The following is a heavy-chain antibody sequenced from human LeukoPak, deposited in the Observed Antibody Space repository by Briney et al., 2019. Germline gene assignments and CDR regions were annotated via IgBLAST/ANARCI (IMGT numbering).Heavy chain of an antibody. Sequence: GESLKISCKGSGYRLTSYWIGWVRQMPGKGLEWMGIIYPGDSDTRYSPSFQGQITISADKSISTAYLQWSSLKASDTAMYDCARLGPTTGEVYWGQGTLVTVSS. D-gene: IGHD3-16*01. CDR1: GYRLTSYW. CDR3: ARLGPTTGEVY. J-gene: IGHJ4*02. V-gene: IGHV5-51*01. CDR2: IYPGDSDT.